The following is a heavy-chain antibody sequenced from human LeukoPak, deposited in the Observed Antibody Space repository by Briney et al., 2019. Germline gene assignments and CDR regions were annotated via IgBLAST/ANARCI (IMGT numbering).Heavy chain of an antibody. CDR3: AREGEGNYFDY. CDR1: GFTFSSYG. D-gene: IGHD3-10*01. J-gene: IGHJ4*02. Sequence: GGSLRLSCAASGFTFSSYGMHWVRQAPGKGLEWVAVIWYDGSNKYYADSVKGRFTISRDNSKNTLYLQMNSLRAEDTAVYYCAREGEGNYFDYWGQGTLVTVSS. CDR2: IWYDGSNK. V-gene: IGHV3-33*01.